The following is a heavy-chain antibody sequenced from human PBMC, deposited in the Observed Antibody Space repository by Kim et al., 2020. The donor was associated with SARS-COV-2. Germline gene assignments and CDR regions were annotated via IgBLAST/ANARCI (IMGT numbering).Heavy chain of an antibody. Sequence: YVDSVKGRCTMSRDNDKNSLYLQVSSLRTEDTAIYYCAALDTVQVPGGIWGQGTLVTVSS. J-gene: IGHJ4*02. V-gene: IGHV3-7*01. D-gene: IGHD3-10*01. CDR3: AALDTVQVPGGI.